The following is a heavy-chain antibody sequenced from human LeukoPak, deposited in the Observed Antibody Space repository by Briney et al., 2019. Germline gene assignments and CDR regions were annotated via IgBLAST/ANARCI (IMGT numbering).Heavy chain of an antibody. CDR1: GFTSSSYA. CDR3: ARDDRFDSSGFDY. J-gene: IGHJ4*02. D-gene: IGHD3-22*01. Sequence: GGSLRLSCAASGFTSSSYAMSWVRQAPGKGLEWVSSISSSSSYIYYADSVKGRFTFSRDNAKNSLYLQMNSLRAEDTAVYYCARDDRFDSSGFDYWGQGTLVTVSS. V-gene: IGHV3-21*01. CDR2: ISSSSSYI.